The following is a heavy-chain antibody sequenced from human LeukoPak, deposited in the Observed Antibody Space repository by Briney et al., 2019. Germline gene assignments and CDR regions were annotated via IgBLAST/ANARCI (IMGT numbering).Heavy chain of an antibody. D-gene: IGHD1-26*01. V-gene: IGHV4-39*01. Sequence: KTSETLSLTCTVSGGSISSSSYYWGWIRQPPGKGLEWIGSIYYSGSTYYNPSLKSRVTISVDTSKNQFSLKLSSVIAADTAVYYCARRLVGATAPFDYWGQGTLVTVSS. J-gene: IGHJ4*02. CDR1: GGSISSSSYY. CDR2: IYYSGST. CDR3: ARRLVGATAPFDY.